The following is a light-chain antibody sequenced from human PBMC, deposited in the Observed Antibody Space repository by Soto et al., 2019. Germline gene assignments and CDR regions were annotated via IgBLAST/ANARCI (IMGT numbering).Light chain of an antibody. J-gene: IGKJ2*01. V-gene: IGKV1-39*01. CDR2: AAS. CDR3: QQSYSTPYT. CDR1: QSISSY. Sequence: DIQMTQSPSSLSASVGDRVTITCRASQSISSYVNWYQQKPGKAPKFLIYAASSLQSVVPSRFSGSGSGTDFTLTISSLQPEDFATYYCQQSYSTPYTFGQGTKLEIK.